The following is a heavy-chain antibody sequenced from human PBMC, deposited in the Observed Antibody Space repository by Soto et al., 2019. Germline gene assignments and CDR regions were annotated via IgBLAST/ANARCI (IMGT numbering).Heavy chain of an antibody. V-gene: IGHV5-10-1*01. CDR3: ARHEGRMAHYGMDV. J-gene: IGHJ6*02. D-gene: IGHD2-15*01. CDR2: IDPSDSYT. CDR1: GYSFTSDW. Sequence: GESPKISGKGSGYSFTSDWISWVRQMPGKGLEWMGRIDPSDSYTNYSPSFQGHVTISADKSISTAYLQWSSLKASDTAMYYCARHEGRMAHYGMDVWGQGTTVTVS.